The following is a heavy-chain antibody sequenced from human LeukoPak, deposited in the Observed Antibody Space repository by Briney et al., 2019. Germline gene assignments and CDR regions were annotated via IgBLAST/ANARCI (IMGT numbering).Heavy chain of an antibody. D-gene: IGHD2-2*02. J-gene: IGHJ6*02. V-gene: IGHV1-8*01. CDR2: MNPNNGNT. CDR1: GYTFTSYD. CDR3: AREWRYCSSTSCYRVPGGYYGMDV. Sequence: ASVKVSCKASGYTFTSYDINWVRQATGQGLEWMGWMNPNNGNTGYAQKFQGRVTMTRNTSISTAYMELSSLRSEDTAVYYCAREWRYCSSTSCYRVPGGYYGMDVWGQGTTVTVSS.